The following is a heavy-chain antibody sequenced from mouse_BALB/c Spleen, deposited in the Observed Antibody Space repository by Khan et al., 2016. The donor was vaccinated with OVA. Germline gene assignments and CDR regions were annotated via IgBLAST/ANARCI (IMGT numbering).Heavy chain of an antibody. D-gene: IGHD2-1*01. Sequence: VELVESGPAMVAPSQSLSITCTVSGFSLTSYGVHWVRLPPGKGLEWLGVIWAGGSTNYNSALMSRLRISKDNSKSQVFLKMNSLQTDDTAMYYCARYYGNYGWYFDVWGAGTTVTVSS. J-gene: IGHJ1*01. CDR2: IWAGGST. V-gene: IGHV2-9*02. CDR3: ARYYGNYGWYFDV. CDR1: GFSLTSYG.